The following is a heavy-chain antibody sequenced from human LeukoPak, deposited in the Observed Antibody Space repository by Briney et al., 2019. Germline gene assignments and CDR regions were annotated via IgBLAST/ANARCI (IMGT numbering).Heavy chain of an antibody. CDR1: GFTFSVYY. CDR3: ARGQWFGELNPSGWFDP. D-gene: IGHD3-10*01. Sequence: GGSLRLSCAASGFTFSVYYMSWIRQAPGKGLEWASYISSSGSTIYYADSVKGRFTISRDNAKNSLYLQMNSLRAEDTAVYYCARGQWFGELNPSGWFDPWGQGTLVTVSS. J-gene: IGHJ5*02. V-gene: IGHV3-11*01. CDR2: ISSSGSTI.